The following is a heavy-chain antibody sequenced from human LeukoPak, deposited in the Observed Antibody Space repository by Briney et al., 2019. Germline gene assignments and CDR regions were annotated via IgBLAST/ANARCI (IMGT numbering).Heavy chain of an antibody. D-gene: IGHD2-21*01. V-gene: IGHV3-74*01. CDR2: INNDGTTT. CDR3: ARAVGGAIDY. Sequence: PGGSLRLSCAASGFTLTNYWMYWVRQAPGKGLVWVSRINNDGTTTNYADSVKGRFTISRDNAKNTLYLQMNSLRAEDTAVYYCARAVGGAIDYWGQGTLVTVSS. J-gene: IGHJ4*02. CDR1: GFTLTNYW.